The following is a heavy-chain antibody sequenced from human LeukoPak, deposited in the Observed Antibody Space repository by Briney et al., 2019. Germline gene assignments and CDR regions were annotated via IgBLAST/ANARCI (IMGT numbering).Heavy chain of an antibody. CDR1: GYTFINYY. D-gene: IGHD3-10*02. CDR2: TNPVSGAT. J-gene: IGHJ3*02. CDR3: AITYVNNAFDI. V-gene: IGHV1-2*06. Sequence: ASVKVSCKASGYTFINYYIHWVRQAPGQGLEWMGRTNPVSGATNSAQKFQGRVTMTRDTSITTAYMDLGSLRSDDTAVYYCAITYVNNAFDIWGQGTMVTVSS.